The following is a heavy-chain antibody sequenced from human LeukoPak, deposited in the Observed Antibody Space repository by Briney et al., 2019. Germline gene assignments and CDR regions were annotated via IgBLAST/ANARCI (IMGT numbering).Heavy chain of an antibody. J-gene: IGHJ4*02. Sequence: AGGSLRLSCEASGFIFSSYWMSWVRQAPGKGLEWVANIKQDGSEKYYVDSVKGRFTISRDNAKNSLYLQMNSLRAEDTAVYYCARGHRIAAAVYWGQGTLVTVSS. CDR2: IKQDGSEK. CDR3: ARGHRIAAAVY. D-gene: IGHD6-13*01. CDR1: GFIFSSYW. V-gene: IGHV3-7*01.